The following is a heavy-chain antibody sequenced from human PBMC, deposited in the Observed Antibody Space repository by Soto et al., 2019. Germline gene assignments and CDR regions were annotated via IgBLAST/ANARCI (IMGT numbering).Heavy chain of an antibody. CDR2: ISYDGSNK. CDR1: GFTFSSYA. CDR3: ARALAGYYYYMDV. V-gene: IGHV3-30*04. D-gene: IGHD6-13*01. J-gene: IGHJ6*03. Sequence: GGSLRLSCAASGFTFSSYAMHWVRQAPGKGLEWVAVISYDGSNKYYADSVKGRFTISRDNSKNTLYLQMNSLRAEDTAVYYCARALAGYYYYMDVWAKGTTVTVSS.